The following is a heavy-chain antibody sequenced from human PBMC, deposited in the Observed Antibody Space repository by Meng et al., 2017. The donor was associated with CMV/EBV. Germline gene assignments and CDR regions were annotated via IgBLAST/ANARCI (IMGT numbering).Heavy chain of an antibody. V-gene: IGHV3-23*01. Sequence: GESLKISCAASGFTFSSYAMSWVRQAPGKGLEWVSAISGSGGSTYYADSVKGRFTISRDNSKNTLYLQMNSLRAEDTAVYYCAKPTYCGGDCYWALFDYWDQGTLVTVSS. J-gene: IGHJ4*02. CDR3: AKPTYCGGDCYWALFDY. D-gene: IGHD2-21*01. CDR1: GFTFSSYA. CDR2: ISGSGGST.